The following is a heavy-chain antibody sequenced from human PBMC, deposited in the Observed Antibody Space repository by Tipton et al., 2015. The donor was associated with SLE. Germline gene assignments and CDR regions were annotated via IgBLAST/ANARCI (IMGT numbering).Heavy chain of an antibody. CDR2: IRYDGSTK. CDR3: AKDGAYYDIWSGYKAFDY. CDR1: GFTFSSYG. Sequence: SGFTFSSYGMHWVRQAPGKGLEWVAFIRYDGSTKYYSDSVKGQFTISRDNSKNTLYLQMSSLRAEDTAVYYCAKDGAYYDIWSGYKAFDYWGQGTLVTVSS. V-gene: IGHV3-30*02. D-gene: IGHD3-3*01. J-gene: IGHJ4*02.